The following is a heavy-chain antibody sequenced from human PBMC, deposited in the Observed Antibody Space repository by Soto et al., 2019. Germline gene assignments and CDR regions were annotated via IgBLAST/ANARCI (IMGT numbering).Heavy chain of an antibody. J-gene: IGHJ6*02. D-gene: IGHD1-26*01. V-gene: IGHV3-74*01. CDR3: TRVGGSVSGMDV. CDR1: GFTFSIYW. CDR2: IDNAGSSA. Sequence: EVQLVESGGGLVQPGGSLRLSCAASGFTFSIYWMHWVRQAPGKGPVWVSRIDNAGSSARDADSVKGRFTISRDNAKNAVELKMNILRAEDTAVYYCTRVGGSVSGMDVWGQGTTVTVSS.